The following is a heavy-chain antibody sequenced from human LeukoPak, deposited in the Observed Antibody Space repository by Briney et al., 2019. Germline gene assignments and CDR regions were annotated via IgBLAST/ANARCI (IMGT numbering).Heavy chain of an antibody. CDR3: AKWGDFDILTGYYVSDF. CDR2: VTGSGGST. D-gene: IGHD3-9*01. Sequence: GGSLRLSCVASGFTFSNYAMSWVRQAPGKMLEWVSAVTGSGGSTYYADSVKGRFTISRDNSRNTLFLQMNSLRAEDTAVYYCAKWGDFDILTGYYVSDFWGQGTLVTVSS. V-gene: IGHV3-23*01. J-gene: IGHJ4*02. CDR1: GFTFSNYA.